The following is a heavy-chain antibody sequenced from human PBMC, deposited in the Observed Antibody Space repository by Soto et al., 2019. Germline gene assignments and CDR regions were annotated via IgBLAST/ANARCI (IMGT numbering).Heavy chain of an antibody. CDR3: AREAEVFGVVITYWFDP. CDR1: GYTFTSYG. D-gene: IGHD3-3*01. CDR2: ISAYNGNT. V-gene: IGHV1-18*01. J-gene: IGHJ5*02. Sequence: GASVKVSCKASGYTFTSYGISWVRQAPGQGLEWMGWISAYNGNTNYAQKLQGRVTMTTDTSTSTAYMELRSLRSDDTAVYYCAREAEVFGVVITYWFDPWGQGTLVTVSS.